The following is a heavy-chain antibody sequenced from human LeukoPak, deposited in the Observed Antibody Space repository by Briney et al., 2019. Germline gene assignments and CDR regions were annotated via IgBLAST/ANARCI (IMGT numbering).Heavy chain of an antibody. CDR1: GGTFSSYA. V-gene: IGHV1-18*01. Sequence: ASVKVSCKASGGTFSSYAISWVRQAPGQGLEWMGWISAYNGNTNYAQKLQGRVTMTTDTSTSTAYMELRSLRSDDTAVYYCARDIIVVVPAPRNYYYYGMDVWGQGTTVTVSS. CDR2: ISAYNGNT. D-gene: IGHD2-2*01. J-gene: IGHJ6*02. CDR3: ARDIIVVVPAPRNYYYYGMDV.